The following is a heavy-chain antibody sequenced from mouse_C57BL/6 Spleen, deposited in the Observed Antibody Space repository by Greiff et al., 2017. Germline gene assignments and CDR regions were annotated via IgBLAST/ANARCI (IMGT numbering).Heavy chain of an antibody. CDR1: GYTFTGYW. Sequence: QVQLKASGAELMKPGASVKLFRKATGYTFTGYWIEWGKQRPGHGLEWSGESLPGSGSTNYKEKFKGKATFTADTSSNTAYMQLSSPTTEDSAIYYCARGGSSYDYYAMDDWGQGTSVTVSS. CDR2: SLPGSGST. D-gene: IGHD1-1*01. J-gene: IGHJ4*01. CDR3: ARGGSSYDYYAMDD. V-gene: IGHV1-9*01.